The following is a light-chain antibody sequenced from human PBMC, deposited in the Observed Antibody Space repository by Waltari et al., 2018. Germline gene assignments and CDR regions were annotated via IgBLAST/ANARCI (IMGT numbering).Light chain of an antibody. CDR3: HSRDASGVGGS. Sequence: SSELTQDPAVSVAMGQTVTIPFQGNGLRSYYASWYQQRPGQAPILIMYDKNNRPSGVPDRFSGSNSDNTASLTITGAQAEDEASYYCHSRDASGVGGSFGGGTKLTVL. J-gene: IGLJ2*01. CDR1: GLRSYY. CDR2: DKN. V-gene: IGLV3-19*01.